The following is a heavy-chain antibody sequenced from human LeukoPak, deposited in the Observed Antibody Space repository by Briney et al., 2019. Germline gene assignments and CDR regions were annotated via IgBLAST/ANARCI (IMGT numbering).Heavy chain of an antibody. J-gene: IGHJ4*02. D-gene: IGHD1-26*01. CDR1: GFTFSSYA. CDR2: ISYDGSNK. CDR3: AKDRIPKSIVGAPRDY. V-gene: IGHV3-30-3*01. Sequence: PGGSLRLSCAASGFTFSSYAMHWVRQAPGKGLEWVAVISYDGSNKYYADSVKGRFTISRDNSKNTLYLQMNSLRAEDTAVYYCAKDRIPKSIVGAPRDYWGQGTLVTVSS.